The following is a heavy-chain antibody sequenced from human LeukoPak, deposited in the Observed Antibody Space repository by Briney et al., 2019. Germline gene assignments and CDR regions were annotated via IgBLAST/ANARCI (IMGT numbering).Heavy chain of an antibody. D-gene: IGHD2/OR15-2a*01. CDR1: GGAISSYY. CDR2: IYYSGRT. Sequence: PSETLSLTCTVSGGAISSYYWSWIRQPPGKGLEGRGYIYYSGRTKYNPPLKSGVTISVDTTKNKFPLKLRSVTAADTAVYYCATSSSREGIVPSPYYYYSGIDVWGQGTTVTVSS. CDR3: ATSSSREGIVPSPYYYYSGIDV. V-gene: IGHV4-59*01. J-gene: IGHJ6*02.